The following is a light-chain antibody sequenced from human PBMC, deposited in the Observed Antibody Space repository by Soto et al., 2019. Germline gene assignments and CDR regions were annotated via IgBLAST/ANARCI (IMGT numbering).Light chain of an antibody. V-gene: IGKV3D-20*02. CDR3: QHTLKWPPT. CDR1: QSVSSS. Sequence: EIVLTQSPDTLSLSPLEIATLSCRASQSVSSSLAWYQQKPGQAPRLLIYDASNRATGIPDRFSGSGSGTDFTLTIRRLEPEDFAVYYCQHTLKWPPTFGQGTKVDIK. J-gene: IGKJ1*01. CDR2: DAS.